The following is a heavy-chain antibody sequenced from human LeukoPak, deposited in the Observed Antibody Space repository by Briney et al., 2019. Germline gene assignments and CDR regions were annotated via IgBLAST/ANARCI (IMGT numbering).Heavy chain of an antibody. CDR2: INHSGST. CDR3: PALARQQYYFDY. D-gene: IGHD4-11*01. V-gene: IGHV4-34*01. Sequence: PSETLSLTCAVYGGSFSGYYWSWIRQPPGKGLEWIGEINHSGSTNYNPSLKSRVTISVDTSKNQFSLKLSSVTAADTAVYYCPALARQQYYFDYWGQGTLVTVSS. J-gene: IGHJ4*02. CDR1: GGSFSGYY.